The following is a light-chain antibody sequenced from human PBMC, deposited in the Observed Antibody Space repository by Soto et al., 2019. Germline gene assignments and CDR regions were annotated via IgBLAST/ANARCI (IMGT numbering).Light chain of an antibody. Sequence: QLVLTQSPSASASLGASVKLTCTLSSGHSSYAIAWLQQQPDKGPRYLMKVNSDGSHRKGDGTPDRFSGSSSGAERYLTISTLQSEDEADYYCQTWGTGLWLFGGGTKLTVL. CDR3: QTWGTGLWL. V-gene: IGLV4-69*01. CDR2: VNSDGSH. J-gene: IGLJ2*01. CDR1: SGHSSYA.